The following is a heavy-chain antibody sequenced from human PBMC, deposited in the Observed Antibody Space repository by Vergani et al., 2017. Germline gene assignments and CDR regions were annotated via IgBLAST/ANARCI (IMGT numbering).Heavy chain of an antibody. Sequence: QVQLQESGPGLVKPSETLSLTCTVSGGSVSSGSYYWSWIRQPPGKGLEWIGEINHSGSTNYNPSLKSRVTISVDTSKNQFSLKLSSVTAADTAVYYCVIVVVVAATSEYFQHWGQGTLVTVSS. CDR2: INHSGST. D-gene: IGHD2-15*01. V-gene: IGHV4-61*01. CDR3: VIVVVVAATSEYFQH. CDR1: GGSVSSGSYY. J-gene: IGHJ1*01.